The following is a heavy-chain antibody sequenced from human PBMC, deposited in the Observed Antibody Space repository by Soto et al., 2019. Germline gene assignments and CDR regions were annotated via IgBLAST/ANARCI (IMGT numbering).Heavy chain of an antibody. V-gene: IGHV1-69*01. CDR1: GGTFSSYA. D-gene: IGHD3-3*01. J-gene: IGHJ6*02. Sequence: QVQPVQSGAEVKKPGSSVKVSCKASGGTFSSYAISWVRQAPGQGLEWMGGIIPIFGTANYAQKFQGRVTITADESTSTAYMELSSLRSEDTAVYYCARDHSSYDFWSGYYTDYYYGMDVWGQGTTVTVSS. CDR2: IIPIFGTA. CDR3: ARDHSSYDFWSGYYTDYYYGMDV.